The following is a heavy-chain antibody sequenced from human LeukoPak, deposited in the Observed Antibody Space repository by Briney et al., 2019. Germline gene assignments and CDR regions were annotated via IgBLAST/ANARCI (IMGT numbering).Heavy chain of an antibody. CDR3: ARDGPPIAVAGTGLDY. J-gene: IGHJ4*02. D-gene: IGHD6-19*01. CDR1: GYTFTSYG. Sequence: GASVKVSCKASGYTFTSYGISWVRQAPGQGLEWMGWISAYNGNTNYAQKLQGRVTMTTDTSTSTAYMELSSLRSEDTAVYYCARDGPPIAVAGTGLDYWGQGTLVTVSS. V-gene: IGHV1-18*01. CDR2: ISAYNGNT.